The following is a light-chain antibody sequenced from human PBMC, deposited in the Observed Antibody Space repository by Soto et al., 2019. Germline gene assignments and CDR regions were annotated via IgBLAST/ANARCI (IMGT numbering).Light chain of an antibody. V-gene: IGKV3-20*01. CDR3: QQYGSSPLT. CDR1: QSVSSSY. Sequence: EIVLTQSPGTLSLSPGERATLSCRASQSVSSSYLAWSQQKPGQAPRLLIYGASSRAPGIPDRFSGSGSGTDFTLTISRLEPEDFAVYYCQQYGSSPLTFGGGTNVEIK. CDR2: GAS. J-gene: IGKJ4*01.